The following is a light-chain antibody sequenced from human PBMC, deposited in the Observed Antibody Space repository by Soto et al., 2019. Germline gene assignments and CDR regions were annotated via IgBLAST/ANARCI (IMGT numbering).Light chain of an antibody. CDR3: QQYESFPRT. V-gene: IGKV1-5*03. CDR2: KAS. Sequence: DIQMTQSPSTLSASVGDRVTITCRASQSMNNWLAWYQQKPGKAPKLFIFKASTLEIGVPSRFSGSGSGTEFTLRISSLQPDDFATYFCQQYESFPRTFGQGTKVEMK. J-gene: IGKJ1*01. CDR1: QSMNNW.